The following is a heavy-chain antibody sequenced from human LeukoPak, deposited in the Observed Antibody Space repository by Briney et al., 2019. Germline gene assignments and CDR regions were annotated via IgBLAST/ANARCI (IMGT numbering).Heavy chain of an antibody. Sequence: SETLSLTCAVSGGSISTYYWSWIRQPPGKGPEWIAYIHSTGSTNYNPSLKSRVTISADTSKNQFSLTLRLVTAADTAAYYCARVARDGYLAYYFDYWGQGILVTVSS. CDR2: IHSTGST. D-gene: IGHD5-24*01. V-gene: IGHV4-59*01. CDR1: GGSISTYY. CDR3: ARVARDGYLAYYFDY. J-gene: IGHJ4*02.